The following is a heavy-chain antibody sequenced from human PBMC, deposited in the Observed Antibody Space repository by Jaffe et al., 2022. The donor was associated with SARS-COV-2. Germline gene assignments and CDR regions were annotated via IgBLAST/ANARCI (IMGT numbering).Heavy chain of an antibody. CDR1: GDSISNSDSY. D-gene: IGHD2-21*01. Sequence: QLQLQESGPALVKPSETLSLTCTVSGDSISNSDSYWAWVRQPPGRGLESIGSIFYTGKTYYSPFLQSRITISVDTSKSQFSLKLNSVTAADTAVYFCARHVSQSASSVPGAFDVWGQGTMVTVSS. J-gene: IGHJ3*01. CDR3: ARHVSQSASSVPGAFDV. V-gene: IGHV4-39*01. CDR2: IFYTGKT.